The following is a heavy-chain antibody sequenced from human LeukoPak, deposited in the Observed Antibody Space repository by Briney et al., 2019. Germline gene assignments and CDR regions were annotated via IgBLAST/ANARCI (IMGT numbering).Heavy chain of an antibody. V-gene: IGHV1-2*02. D-gene: IGHD3-16*01. J-gene: IGHJ4*02. Sequence: ASVTDSCKASGYTFTGYYMHWVRQAPGQGLEWMGWINPNSGGTNYAQKFQGRVTMTRDTAISTAYMELSRLRSDDTAVYYCARDRYDYVWGSYGDYWGQGTLVTVSS. CDR2: INPNSGGT. CDR1: GYTFTGYY. CDR3: ARDRYDYVWGSYGDY.